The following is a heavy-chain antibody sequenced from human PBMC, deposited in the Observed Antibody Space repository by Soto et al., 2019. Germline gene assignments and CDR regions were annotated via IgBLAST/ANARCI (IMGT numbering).Heavy chain of an antibody. D-gene: IGHD5-12*01. Sequence: QVQLVQSGAEVKKPGASVKVSCKASGYTFTGYYMHWVRQAPGQGLEWMGWINPNSGGTNYAQKFQGWVTMTRDTSISTAYMELSRLRSDDTAVYYCARAEKGYSGYAFDIWGQGPMVTVSS. CDR2: INPNSGGT. CDR1: GYTFTGYY. V-gene: IGHV1-2*04. J-gene: IGHJ3*02. CDR3: ARAEKGYSGYAFDI.